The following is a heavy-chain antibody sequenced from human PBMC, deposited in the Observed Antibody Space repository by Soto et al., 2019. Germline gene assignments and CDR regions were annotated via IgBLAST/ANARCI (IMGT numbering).Heavy chain of an antibody. CDR3: ARVMPYYYGMDV. CDR1: GGSISSGGYY. Sequence: PSETLSLTCTVSGGSISSGGYYWSWIRQHPGKGLEWIGYIYYSGSTYYNPSLKSRVTISVDTSKNQFSLKLSSVTAADTAVYYCARVMPYYYGMDVWGQGTTVTVSS. V-gene: IGHV4-31*03. D-gene: IGHD2-2*01. CDR2: IYYSGST. J-gene: IGHJ6*02.